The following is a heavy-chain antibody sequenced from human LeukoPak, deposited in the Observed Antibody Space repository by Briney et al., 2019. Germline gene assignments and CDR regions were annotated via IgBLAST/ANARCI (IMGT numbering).Heavy chain of an antibody. Sequence: PSETLSLTCAVSGYSISSGYYWGWIRQSPGKGLEWIGNTYHSGITHYNPSLQGRITLSVDTSKNQFSLNLSSVTAADTAVYYCTRFSTASSRPAYYWGQGTLVIVSS. CDR1: GYSISSGYY. D-gene: IGHD1-14*01. J-gene: IGHJ4*02. CDR2: TYHSGIT. CDR3: TRFSTASSRPAYY. V-gene: IGHV4-38-2*01.